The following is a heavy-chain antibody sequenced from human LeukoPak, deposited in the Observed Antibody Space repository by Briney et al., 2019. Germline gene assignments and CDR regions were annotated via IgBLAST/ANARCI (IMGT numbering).Heavy chain of an antibody. CDR1: GVTVRSNY. D-gene: IGHD2-15*01. J-gene: IGHJ4*02. CDR3: ARGSSEFDY. V-gene: IGHV3-53*01. CDR2: IYTGGST. Sequence: PGGSLRLSCAVFGVTVRSNYMSWVRQAPGKGLEWVSAIYTGGSTHYADSVKGRFTISRDNAKNTLYLQMDGLRAEDTAVYYCARGSSEFDYWGQGTLVTVSS.